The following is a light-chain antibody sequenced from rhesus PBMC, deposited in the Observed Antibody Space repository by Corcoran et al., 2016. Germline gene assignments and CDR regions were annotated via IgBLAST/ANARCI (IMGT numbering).Light chain of an antibody. Sequence: DIQMTQSPSSLSASVGDTVPITCRASQGISSYLAWFQKKPGKAPMTLIYYASKLADGVPSRFSGNGSVTEFTLTISSLQPEDFATYYCQHYTSAPCTVGPGTTLDI. V-gene: IGKV1-37*01. J-gene: IGKJ3*01. CDR3: QHYTSAPCT. CDR1: QGISSY. CDR2: YAS.